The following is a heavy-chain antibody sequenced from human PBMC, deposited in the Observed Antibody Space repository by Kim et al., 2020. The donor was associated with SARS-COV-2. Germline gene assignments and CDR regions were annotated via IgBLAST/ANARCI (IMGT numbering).Heavy chain of an antibody. CDR1: GFTFSSYA. V-gene: IGHV3-30-3*01. D-gene: IGHD3-10*01. CDR3: ASEYYYGSGTSADY. J-gene: IGHJ4*02. Sequence: GGSLRLSCAASGFTFSSYAMHWVRQAPGKGLEWVAVISYDGSNKYYADSVKGRFTISRDNSKNTLYLQMNSLRAEDTAVYYCASEYYYGSGTSADYWGQGTLVTVSS. CDR2: ISYDGSNK.